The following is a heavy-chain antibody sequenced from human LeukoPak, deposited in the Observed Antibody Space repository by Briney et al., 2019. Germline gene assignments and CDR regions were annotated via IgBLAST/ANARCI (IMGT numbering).Heavy chain of an antibody. CDR1: GFTFSSYW. CDR3: ARLSHGYEFWSGYYEILYYFDY. Sequence: PGGSLRLSCAASGFTFSSYWMSWVRQAPGKGLEWVANIKQDGSEKYYVDSVKGRFTISRDNAKNSLYLQMNSLRAEDTAVYYCARLSHGYEFWSGYYEILYYFDYWGQGTLVTVSS. J-gene: IGHJ4*02. CDR2: IKQDGSEK. V-gene: IGHV3-7*01. D-gene: IGHD3-3*01.